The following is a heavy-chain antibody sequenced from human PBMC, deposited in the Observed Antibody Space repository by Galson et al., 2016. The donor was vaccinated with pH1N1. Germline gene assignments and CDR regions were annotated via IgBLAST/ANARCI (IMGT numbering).Heavy chain of an antibody. Sequence: SVKVSCKASGGSFAKYAVSWVRQAPGQGLEWMGRIIPIYGTPNYAQKFQDRLTITADEYTTTVYMELNSLITADTAIYYCERPGRTETTKERFAWGYGMDVWGQGTTVTVSS. CDR1: GGSFAKYA. CDR3: ERPGRTETTKERFAWGYGMDV. D-gene: IGHD1-1*01. V-gene: IGHV1-69*13. CDR2: IIPIYGTP. J-gene: IGHJ6*02.